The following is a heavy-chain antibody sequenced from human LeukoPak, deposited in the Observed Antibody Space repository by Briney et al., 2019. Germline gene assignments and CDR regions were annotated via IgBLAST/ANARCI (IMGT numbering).Heavy chain of an antibody. D-gene: IGHD5-12*01. Sequence: SETLSLTCAVYGGSLNGHYWSWIRQPPGKGLEWIGYLYHSGSTNYKSPLKSRVTISGDTSKNQFSLKLSSVTAADTAVYYCARHAESGYDRFDYWGQGTLVTVSS. CDR1: GGSLNGHY. V-gene: IGHV4-59*08. CDR2: LYHSGST. CDR3: ARHAESGYDRFDY. J-gene: IGHJ4*02.